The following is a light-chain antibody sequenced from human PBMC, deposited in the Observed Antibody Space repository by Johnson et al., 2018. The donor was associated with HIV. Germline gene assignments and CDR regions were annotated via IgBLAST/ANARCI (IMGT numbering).Light chain of an antibody. CDR1: SSNIGNNY. J-gene: IGLJ1*01. CDR3: GTWDSSLSAPYV. CDR2: ENN. Sequence: QSVLTQPPSVSAAPGQKVTISCSASSSNIGNNYVSWYQQLPGTAPKLLIYENNKRPSVIPDRFSGSKSGTSATLGITGLQTEDEADYFCGTWDSSLSAPYVFGTGTKVTVL. V-gene: IGLV1-51*02.